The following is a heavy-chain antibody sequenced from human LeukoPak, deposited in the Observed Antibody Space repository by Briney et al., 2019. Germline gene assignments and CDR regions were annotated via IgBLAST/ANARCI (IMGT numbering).Heavy chain of an antibody. CDR1: GFIFSSYD. J-gene: IGHJ2*01. V-gene: IGHV3-48*01. D-gene: IGHD6-13*01. CDR2: INSGSSTI. CDR3: ARHQATYSTTWYRYLDL. Sequence: PGGSLRLSCAASGFIFSSYDFNWVRQAPGKGLEWVSYINSGSSTIYYADSVKGRFTISRDNAKNSLYLQMNSLRAEDTAVYYCARHQATYSTTWYRYLDLWGRGTLVTVSS.